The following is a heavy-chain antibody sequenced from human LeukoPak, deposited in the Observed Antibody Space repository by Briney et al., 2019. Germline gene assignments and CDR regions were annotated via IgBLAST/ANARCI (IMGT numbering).Heavy chain of an antibody. CDR3: ARAGGRIQLWLWQNWYFDL. CDR1: GFIFDDHG. V-gene: IGHV3-9*01. Sequence: GRSLRLSCAASGFIFDDHGMHWVRQAPGKGLEWVSGISWSSGIIGYADSVKGRFTISRDNAKNSLDLQMNSLRAEDTAVYYCARAGGRIQLWLWQNWYFDLWGRGTLVTVSS. J-gene: IGHJ2*01. CDR2: ISWSSGII. D-gene: IGHD5-18*01.